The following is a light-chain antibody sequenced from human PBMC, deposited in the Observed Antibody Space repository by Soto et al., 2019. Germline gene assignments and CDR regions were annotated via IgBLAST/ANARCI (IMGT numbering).Light chain of an antibody. V-gene: IGKV3-20*01. CDR1: QSVISTY. J-gene: IGKJ5*01. CDR2: DTT. Sequence: EIVLTQSPGTLSLSPGERATLSCRASQSVISTYLAWYQQKPGQAPRPLIYDTTNRASGIPDRFFGSGSGTDFTLTINRLEPEDFAVYYCQQYANSPITFGQGTRLEI. CDR3: QQYANSPIT.